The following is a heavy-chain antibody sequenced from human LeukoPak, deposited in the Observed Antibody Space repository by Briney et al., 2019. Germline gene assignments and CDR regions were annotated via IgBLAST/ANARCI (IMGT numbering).Heavy chain of an antibody. CDR1: GGSISSYY. V-gene: IGHV4-59*08. CDR2: IYYSGST. Sequence: SSETLSLTCTVPGGSISSYYWSWIRQPPGKGLEWIGYIYYSGSTNYNPSLKSRVTISVDTSKNQFSLKLSSVTAADTAVYYCARRNGSGSSHAFDIWGQGTMVTVSS. CDR3: ARRNGSGSSHAFDI. D-gene: IGHD3-10*01. J-gene: IGHJ3*02.